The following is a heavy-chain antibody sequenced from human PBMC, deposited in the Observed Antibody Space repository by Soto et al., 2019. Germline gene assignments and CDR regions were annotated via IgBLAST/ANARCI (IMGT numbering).Heavy chain of an antibody. D-gene: IGHD2-8*01. V-gene: IGHV3-21*01. CDR1: GFTFSTYT. CDR2: ISSSSTYI. Sequence: GGSLILSCAASGFTFSTYTVNGVRQAPGKGLEWVSSISSSSTYIYYADSVKGRFTISRDNAKNSLSLQMNSLRAEDTAVYYCAKRFGLMVYAPSGYMDVWGKGTTVTVSS. CDR3: AKRFGLMVYAPSGYMDV. J-gene: IGHJ6*03.